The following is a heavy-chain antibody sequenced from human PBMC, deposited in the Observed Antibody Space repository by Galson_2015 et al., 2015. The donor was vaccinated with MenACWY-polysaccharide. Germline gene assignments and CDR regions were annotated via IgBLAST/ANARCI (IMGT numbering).Heavy chain of an antibody. J-gene: IGHJ3*02. V-gene: IGHV3-21*01. Sequence: ISSSSSYIYYADSVKGRFTISRDNAKNSLYLQMNSLRAEDTAVYYCARDFPNDSSGYYYNDAFDIWGQGTMVTVSS. D-gene: IGHD3-22*01. CDR2: ISSSSSYI. CDR3: ARDFPNDSSGYYYNDAFDI.